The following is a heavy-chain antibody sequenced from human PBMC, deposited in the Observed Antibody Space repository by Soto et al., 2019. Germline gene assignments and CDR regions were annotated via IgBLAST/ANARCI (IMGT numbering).Heavy chain of an antibody. Sequence: EVQLVESGGGLVQPGGSLRLSCAASGLTVSSAYMTWVRQAPGKGLEWVSLIYSAGGTQDADSAKGRFTISRDNYKNTLYLQMNILTAEDTAVYYCARGYCSDTNCYENFFDPWGQGTMVSVST. CDR1: GLTVSSAY. CDR2: IYSAGGT. V-gene: IGHV3-66*01. CDR3: ARGYCSDTNCYENFFDP. D-gene: IGHD2-2*01. J-gene: IGHJ5*02.